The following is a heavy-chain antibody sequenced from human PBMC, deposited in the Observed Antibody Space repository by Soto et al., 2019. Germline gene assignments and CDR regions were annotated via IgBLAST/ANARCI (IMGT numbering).Heavy chain of an antibody. V-gene: IGHV4-59*01. Sequence: SETLSLTCTVSGASISSYFWSWIRQPPGKGLEWIAYIYDSGSTNYNPSLKSRVTILLDTSKKQFSLELSSVTAADTAVYYCASLVRGYSSGGSHYFDCWGQGALVTVSS. CDR3: ASLVRGYSSGGSHYFDC. CDR1: GASISSYF. J-gene: IGHJ4*02. D-gene: IGHD5-18*01. CDR2: IYDSGST.